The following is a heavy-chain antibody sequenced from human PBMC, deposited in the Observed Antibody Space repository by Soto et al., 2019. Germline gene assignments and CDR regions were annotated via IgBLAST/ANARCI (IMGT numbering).Heavy chain of an antibody. V-gene: IGHV4-39*01. J-gene: IGHJ6*02. CDR2: IYYSGST. CDR3: ARLAWNYGMDV. Sequence: QLQLQESGPGLVKPSETLSLTCTVSGGSISSSSYYWGWIRQPPGKGLEWIGSIYYSGSTYYNPSHRSGVTISVDTTKNQFSLKLSSVTAADTAVYYCARLAWNYGMDVWGQGTTVTVSS. CDR1: GGSISSSSYY. D-gene: IGHD1-1*01.